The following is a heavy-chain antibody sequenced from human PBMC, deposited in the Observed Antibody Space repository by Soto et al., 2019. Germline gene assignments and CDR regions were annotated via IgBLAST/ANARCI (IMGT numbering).Heavy chain of an antibody. CDR2: MNPDSGNT. J-gene: IGHJ6*03. CDR3: AREAASDPSFYYHYMDV. Sequence: QEQLVQSGAEVKRPGAPVKVSCKASGYTFSNYNINWVRQASGQGLEWMGWMNPDSGNTGYAEKFQGRVTMTRNSSINTAYMELSGLRSEDTAVYYCAREAASDPSFYYHYMDVWGKGTTVTVSS. CDR1: GYTFSNYN. V-gene: IGHV1-8*01. D-gene: IGHD3-10*01.